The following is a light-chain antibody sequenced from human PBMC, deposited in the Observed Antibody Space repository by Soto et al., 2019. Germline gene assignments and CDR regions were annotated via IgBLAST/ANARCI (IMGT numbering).Light chain of an antibody. Sequence: QSVVTQPASVSGSPGQSITVSCTGTSSDVGAYNYVSWYQQHSGKAPKLIIYEVTNRPSGVSNRFSASKSGNTASLTIFGLQPEDEADYYCSSYTSSSSWVFGGGTKLTVL. V-gene: IGLV2-14*01. CDR1: SSDVGAYNY. J-gene: IGLJ3*02. CDR2: EVT. CDR3: SSYTSSSSWV.